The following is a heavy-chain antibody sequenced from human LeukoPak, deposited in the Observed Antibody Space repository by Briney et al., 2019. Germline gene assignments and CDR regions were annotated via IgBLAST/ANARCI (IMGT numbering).Heavy chain of an antibody. CDR1: GFIFSSYG. V-gene: IGHV3-30*02. CDR3: AKSGYYYYMDV. CDR2: IRYDGSKK. D-gene: IGHD6-25*01. J-gene: IGHJ6*03. Sequence: GGSLRLSCAASGFIFSSYGMHWVRQAPGKGLEWVAFIRYDGSKKYYADSVKGRFTISRDNSNNSLYLQMNSLRTEDTALYYCAKSGYYYYMDVWGKGTTVTVSS.